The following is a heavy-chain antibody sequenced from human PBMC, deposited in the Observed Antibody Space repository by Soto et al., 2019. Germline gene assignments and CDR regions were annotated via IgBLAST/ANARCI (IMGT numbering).Heavy chain of an antibody. J-gene: IGHJ4*02. V-gene: IGHV4-31*01. D-gene: IGHD3-10*01. CDR3: ASNYYGSGSSRFDY. Sequence: QVQLQESGPGLVKPSQTLSLTCTVSGGSISSGGYYWSWIRQHPGKGLEWIGYIYYSGSTYYNPYPDSPVTXXVXTXXNNVSLTLISVTATDPPVYYCASNYYGSGSSRFDYRGQGTLVTVSS. CDR1: GGSISSGGYY. CDR2: IYYSGST.